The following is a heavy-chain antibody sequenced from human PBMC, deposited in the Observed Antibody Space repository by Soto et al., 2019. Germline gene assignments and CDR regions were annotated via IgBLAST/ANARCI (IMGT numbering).Heavy chain of an antibody. V-gene: IGHV3-30-3*01. Sequence: QVQLVESGGGVVQPGGSLRLSCAASGFTFSSYAMHWVRQAPGKGLEWVAVISYDGSNKYYADSVKGRFTISRDNSKNTLYLQMNSLRAEDTAVYYCARGEPHWFGELIDYWGQGTLVTVSS. CDR3: ARGEPHWFGELIDY. D-gene: IGHD3-10*01. J-gene: IGHJ4*02. CDR1: GFTFSSYA. CDR2: ISYDGSNK.